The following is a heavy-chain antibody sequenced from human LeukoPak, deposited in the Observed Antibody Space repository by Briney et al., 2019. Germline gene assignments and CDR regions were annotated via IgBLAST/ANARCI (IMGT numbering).Heavy chain of an antibody. Sequence: PGGSLRLSCAASGFTFSNYAMSWVRQAPGKGLEWVSSISSNADNTYHADSVKGRFTISRDNAKNALYLQMNSLRAEDTAVYYCAREPRLGDYFDYWGQGTLVTVSS. CDR3: AREPRLGDYFDY. J-gene: IGHJ4*02. D-gene: IGHD3-10*01. CDR1: GFTFSNYA. V-gene: IGHV3-23*01. CDR2: ISSNADNT.